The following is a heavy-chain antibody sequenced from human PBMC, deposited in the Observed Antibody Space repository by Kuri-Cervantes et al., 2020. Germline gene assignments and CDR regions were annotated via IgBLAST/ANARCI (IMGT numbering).Heavy chain of an antibody. D-gene: IGHD4-17*01. V-gene: IGHV4-39*01. CDR3: ARQSMPYGDLLDFDF. CDR1: GGSISSSSSY. CDR2: IYYSGST. Sequence: GSLRLSCTVSGGSISSSSSYWGWVRQPPGKGLEWIGSIYYSGSTYYNPSLKSRVTISVDTSKSQFSLKLTSVTAADTAVYYCARQSMPYGDLLDFDFWGQGTLVTVSS. J-gene: IGHJ4*02.